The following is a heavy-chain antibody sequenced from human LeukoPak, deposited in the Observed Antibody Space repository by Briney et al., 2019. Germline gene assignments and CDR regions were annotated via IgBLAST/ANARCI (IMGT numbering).Heavy chain of an antibody. Sequence: SGGSLRLSCAASGFTFDDYAMHWVRQAPGKGLEWVSLISGDGGSTYYADSVKGRFTISRDNSKNSLYLQMNSLRTEDTALYYCAKGNLAYCGGDCYSDYYYGMDVWGQGTTVTVSS. CDR1: GFTFDDYA. V-gene: IGHV3-43*02. J-gene: IGHJ6*02. D-gene: IGHD2-21*02. CDR3: AKGNLAYCGGDCYSDYYYGMDV. CDR2: ISGDGGST.